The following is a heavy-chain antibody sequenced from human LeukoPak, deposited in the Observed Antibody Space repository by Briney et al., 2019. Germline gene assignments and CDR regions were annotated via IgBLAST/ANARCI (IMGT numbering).Heavy chain of an antibody. D-gene: IGHD3-3*01. CDR2: INPDSGYT. V-gene: IGHV1-2*02. CDR1: GYTFTDYY. CDR3: ATDPRTTVFGTFRYYYMDV. Sequence: ASVKVSCKSSGYTFTDYYIHWVRQAPGQGLEWMGWINPDSGYTNYAQKFQGRVTMTRDTSINTAYMELSRLTSDDTAVYYCATDPRTTVFGTFRYYYMDVWGEGTTVAVSS. J-gene: IGHJ6*03.